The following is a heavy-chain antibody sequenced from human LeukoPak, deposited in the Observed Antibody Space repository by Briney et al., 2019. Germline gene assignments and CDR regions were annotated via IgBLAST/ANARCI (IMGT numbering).Heavy chain of an antibody. V-gene: IGHV4-4*07. J-gene: IGHJ4*02. CDR2: IYTSGST. D-gene: IGHD6-6*01. CDR1: GGSISSYY. Sequence: SETLSLTCTVSGGSISSYYWSWIRQPAGKGLEWIGRIYTSGSTNYNPSLKSRVTMSVDTSKNQISLEVNSVTAADTAVYYCARESYSSSYLFDFWGQGTLVTVSS. CDR3: ARESYSSSYLFDF.